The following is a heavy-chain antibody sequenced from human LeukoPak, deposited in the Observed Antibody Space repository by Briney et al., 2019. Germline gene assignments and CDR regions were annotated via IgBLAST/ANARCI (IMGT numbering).Heavy chain of an antibody. V-gene: IGHV1-18*01. CDR3: ARDCDRSGYYCY. CDR1: GYSFTSYG. D-gene: IGHD3-22*01. CDR2: ISAYNGNT. J-gene: IGHJ4*02. Sequence: ASVQVSCKASGYSFTSYGISWVRQAPGQGLEWMGWISAYNGNTNYAQKLQGRVTMTTDTSTSTAYMELWSLRSDDTAVYYCARDCDRSGYYCYWGQGTLVTVSS.